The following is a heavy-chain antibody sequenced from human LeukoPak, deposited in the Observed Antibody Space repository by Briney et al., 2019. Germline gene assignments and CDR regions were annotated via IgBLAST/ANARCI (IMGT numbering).Heavy chain of an antibody. CDR3: ARDRITYGQLATYYYYYMDV. CDR1: GDSISNTNYY. Sequence: PSETLSLTCTVSGDSISNTNYYWGWIRQPPGKGLEWIGSIYYSGRTYYNPSLKSRVTISVDTSKNQFSLKLSSVTAADTAVYYCARDRITYGQLATYYYYYMDVWGKGTTVTVSS. J-gene: IGHJ6*03. D-gene: IGHD6-13*01. CDR2: IYYSGRT. V-gene: IGHV4-39*07.